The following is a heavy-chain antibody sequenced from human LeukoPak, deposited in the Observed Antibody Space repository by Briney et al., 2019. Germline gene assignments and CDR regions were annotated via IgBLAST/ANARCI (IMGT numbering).Heavy chain of an antibody. Sequence: PGGSLRLSCAASGFTFSSYAMSWVRQAPGKGLEWVSTISPSGRSTYYADSVKGRFTISRDNSKNTLYLQMITLRAGDTAVYYCSAQPEEVAGGMNSWGQGALVTVSS. J-gene: IGHJ4*02. D-gene: IGHD6-19*01. CDR3: SAQPEEVAGGMNS. CDR1: GFTFSSYA. V-gene: IGHV3-23*01. CDR2: ISPSGRST.